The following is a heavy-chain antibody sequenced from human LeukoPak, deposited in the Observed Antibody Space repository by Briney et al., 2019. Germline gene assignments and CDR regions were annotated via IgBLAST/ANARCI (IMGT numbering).Heavy chain of an antibody. V-gene: IGHV3-15*01. J-gene: IGHJ5*02. D-gene: IGHD1-1*01. Sequence: RSGGSLRLSCAASGFTFSNAWMSWVRQAPGKGLELVGRIKSKTDGGTTDYAAPVKGRFTISRDDSKNTLYLQMNSLKTEDTAVYYCTTDRRDWNDDWFDPWGQGTLVTVSS. CDR3: TTDRRDWNDDWFDP. CDR1: GFTFSNAW. CDR2: IKSKTDGGTT.